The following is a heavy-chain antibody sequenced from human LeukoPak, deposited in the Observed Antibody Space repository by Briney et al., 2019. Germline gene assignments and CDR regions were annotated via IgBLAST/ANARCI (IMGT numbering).Heavy chain of an antibody. Sequence: PSETLSLTCTVSGGSISSYYWSWIRQPPGKGLEWIGYIHYSGSTNYNPSLKSRVTISVDTSKNQFSLKLSSVTAADTAVYYCARTAYCGGDCPDDAFDIWGQGTMVTVSS. J-gene: IGHJ3*02. D-gene: IGHD2-21*01. CDR3: ARTAYCGGDCPDDAFDI. CDR2: IHYSGST. CDR1: GGSISSYY. V-gene: IGHV4-59*01.